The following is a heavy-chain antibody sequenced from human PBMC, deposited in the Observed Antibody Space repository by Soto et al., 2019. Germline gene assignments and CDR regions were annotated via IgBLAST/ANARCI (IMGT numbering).Heavy chain of an antibody. D-gene: IGHD6-19*01. CDR2: ISGSGGST. J-gene: IGHJ4*02. Sequence: EVQLLESGGGFVQFGGSLRLSCAASGFTFGSHAMSWVRQALGKGLEWVSAISGSGGSTNYADSVKGRFTISRDNTKNTVYLQMSSLRVDDTAVYYCAKDRSSGWYRPDAFDYWGQGILVTVSS. V-gene: IGHV3-23*01. CDR1: GFTFGSHA. CDR3: AKDRSSGWYRPDAFDY.